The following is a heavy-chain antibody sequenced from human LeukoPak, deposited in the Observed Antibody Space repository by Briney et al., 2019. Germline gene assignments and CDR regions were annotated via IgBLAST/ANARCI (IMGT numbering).Heavy chain of an antibody. D-gene: IGHD1-1*01. CDR2: ISTSGSNI. Sequence: PGGSLRLSCAASGFTFSSYEMNWVRQAPGKGLEWVSYISTSGSNIYYADSVEGRFTISRDSARNSLYLQMNSLGAEDTAVYYCAREQLKPTTPRDGMDVWGQGTTVTVSS. V-gene: IGHV3-48*03. CDR3: AREQLKPTTPRDGMDV. CDR1: GFTFSSYE. J-gene: IGHJ6*02.